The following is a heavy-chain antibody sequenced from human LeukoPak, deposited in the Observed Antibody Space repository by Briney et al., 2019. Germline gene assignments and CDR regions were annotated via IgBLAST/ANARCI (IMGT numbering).Heavy chain of an antibody. CDR3: AKDIGEGAVAASDYYYGMDV. V-gene: IGHV3-9*01. D-gene: IGHD6-19*01. CDR2: ISWNSGSI. CDR1: GFTFDDYA. J-gene: IGHJ6*02. Sequence: GRSLRLSCAASGFTFDDYAMHWVRQAPGKGLEWVSGISWNSGSIDYADSVKGRFTISRDNAKNSLYLQMNGLRAEDTALYYCAKDIGEGAVAASDYYYGMDVWGQGTTVTVSS.